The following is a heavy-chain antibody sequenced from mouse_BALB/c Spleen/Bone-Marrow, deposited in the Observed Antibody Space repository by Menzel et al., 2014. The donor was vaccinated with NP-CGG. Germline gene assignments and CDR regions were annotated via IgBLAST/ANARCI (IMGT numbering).Heavy chain of an antibody. CDR2: ISGYYGDA. CDR3: ARSGKVRNAMDY. Sequence: VQLQQSGAKLVRPGVSVKISCKGSGYTFTDHAIHWVKQSHAKSLEWIGVISGYYGDAIYNQKFKGKATMTADKSSSTAYMELARLTSEDSAIYYCARSGKVRNAMDYWGQGTSVTVSS. V-gene: IGHV1S137*01. J-gene: IGHJ4*01. D-gene: IGHD2-14*01. CDR1: GYTFTDHA.